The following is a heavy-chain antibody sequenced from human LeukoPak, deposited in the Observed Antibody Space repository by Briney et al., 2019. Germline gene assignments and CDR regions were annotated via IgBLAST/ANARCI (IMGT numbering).Heavy chain of an antibody. CDR3: AKGGYCSSTSCPADY. V-gene: IGHV3-23*01. Sequence: GGSLRLSCAASGFTFSSYAMSWVRQAPGKGLEWVSGISGGGGSTYYADSVKGRFTISRDNSKNTLYLQMNSLRAEDTAVYYCAKGGYCSSTSCPADYWGQGTLVTVSS. J-gene: IGHJ4*02. CDR1: GFTFSSYA. D-gene: IGHD2-2*03. CDR2: ISGGGGST.